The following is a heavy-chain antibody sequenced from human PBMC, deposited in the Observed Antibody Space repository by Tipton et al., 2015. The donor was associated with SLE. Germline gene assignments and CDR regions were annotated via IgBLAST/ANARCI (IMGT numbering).Heavy chain of an antibody. Sequence: TLSLTCAVYGGSFSGYYWSWIRQPPGKGLEWIGEVNHIGSTNYNPSLKSRVTISVGTSKNQFSLKLTSVTAADTAVYYCARGGEYGSSWYPRYYYYMDVWGKGTTVTVSS. CDR3: ARGGEYGSSWYPRYYYYMDV. CDR2: VNHIGST. J-gene: IGHJ6*03. V-gene: IGHV4-34*01. CDR1: GGSFSGYY. D-gene: IGHD6-13*01.